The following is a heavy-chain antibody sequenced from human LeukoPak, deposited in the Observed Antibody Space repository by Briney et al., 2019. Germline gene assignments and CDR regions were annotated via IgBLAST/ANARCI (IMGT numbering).Heavy chain of an antibody. J-gene: IGHJ4*02. Sequence: PGGCLSLSCAASGFSFSSYWMSWVRQAQGKGLEWVAIIQREVSEKYYVDSVKGRITISRDNAKNTLYRQMDRLRSEGAAVYECAGTLGNWGQGTLVTVSS. CDR3: AGTLGN. CDR2: IQREVSEK. CDR1: GFSFSSYW. D-gene: IGHD1-26*01. V-gene: IGHV3-7*01.